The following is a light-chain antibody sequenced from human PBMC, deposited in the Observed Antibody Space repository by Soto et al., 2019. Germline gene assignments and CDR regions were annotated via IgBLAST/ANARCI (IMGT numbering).Light chain of an antibody. CDR2: EVS. CDR3: SSYTSSSTLVV. CDR1: SRGVGGYNY. V-gene: IGLV2-14*01. J-gene: IGLJ2*01. Sequence: QSALTQPASVSGSPGQSITISCTGTSRGVGGYNYVSWYQQHSGKAPKLMIYEVSNRPSGVSNRFSGSKSGNTASLTISGLQAEDEADYYCSSYTSSSTLVVFGGGTQLTVL.